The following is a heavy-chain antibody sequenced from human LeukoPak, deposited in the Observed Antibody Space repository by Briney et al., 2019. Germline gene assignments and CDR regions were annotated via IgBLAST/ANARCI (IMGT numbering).Heavy chain of an antibody. D-gene: IGHD3-22*01. CDR3: AKSWNYYDSSGDDALDI. CDR2: ISGSGISA. CDR1: GFKFSDTY. V-gene: IGHV3-23*01. Sequence: GGSLRLSCAASGFKFSDTYMNWVRQAPGKGLEWVSGISGSGISAYYADSVKGRFTISRDNSKNTLYLQMNSLRVEDTAVYYCAKSWNYYDSSGDDALDIWGQGTMVTVSS. J-gene: IGHJ3*02.